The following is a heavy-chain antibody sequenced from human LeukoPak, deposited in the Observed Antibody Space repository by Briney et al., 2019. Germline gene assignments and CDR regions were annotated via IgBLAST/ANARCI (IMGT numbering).Heavy chain of an antibody. J-gene: IGHJ4*02. CDR1: GFTFSSCA. CDR2: IYSGGST. V-gene: IGHV3-53*01. D-gene: IGHD2-2*02. Sequence: GGSLRLSCAASGFTFSSCAMNWVRQAPGKGLEWVSVIYSGGSTYYADSVKGRSTISRDNSKNTLYLQMNSLRAEDTAVYYCARGRGKGYCSSTSCYTGGVFDYWGQGTLVTVSS. CDR3: ARGRGKGYCSSTSCYTGGVFDY.